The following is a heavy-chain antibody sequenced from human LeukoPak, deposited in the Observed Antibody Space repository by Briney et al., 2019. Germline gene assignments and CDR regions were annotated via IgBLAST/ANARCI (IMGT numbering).Heavy chain of an antibody. CDR3: AISGNDAFDI. Sequence: ASVKVSCKVSGYSLSELSRHWVRQALGKGLEWMGGFDPEDVETVYAQKFQGRVTMTEDTSTDTAYLELGSLRSEDTAVYYCAISGNDAFDIWGQGTMVTVSS. CDR1: GYSLSELS. D-gene: IGHD2-15*01. V-gene: IGHV1-24*01. J-gene: IGHJ3*02. CDR2: FDPEDVET.